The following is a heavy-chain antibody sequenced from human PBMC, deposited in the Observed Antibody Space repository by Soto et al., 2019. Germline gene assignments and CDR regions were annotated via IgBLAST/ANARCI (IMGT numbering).Heavy chain of an antibody. Sequence: SETLSLTCTFSGGSISSGDYYWSWIRQPPGKGLEWIGYIYYSGSTYYNPSLKSRVTISVDTSKNQFSLKLSSVTAADTAVYYCARGYSYGNHYFDYWGQGTLVTVSS. CDR1: GGSISSGDYY. CDR3: ARGYSYGNHYFDY. CDR2: IYYSGST. D-gene: IGHD5-18*01. J-gene: IGHJ4*02. V-gene: IGHV4-30-4*01.